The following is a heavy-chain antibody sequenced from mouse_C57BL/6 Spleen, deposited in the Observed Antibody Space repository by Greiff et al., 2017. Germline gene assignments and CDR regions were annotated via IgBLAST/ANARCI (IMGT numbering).Heavy chain of an antibody. CDR2: ISYDGSSI. CDR3: ARGPSGVAGLDY. D-gene: IGHD1-1*02. J-gene: IGHJ2*01. CDR1: GFTFSDYY. Sequence: EVMLMESEGGLVQPGSSMKLSCAASGFTFSDYYMPWVRQVPEKGLEWVAYISYDGSSIYYLDSLKSRFIISRDNAKNILYLQMSSLKSEDTATYYCARGPSGVAGLDYWGQGTTLTVSS. V-gene: IGHV5-16*01.